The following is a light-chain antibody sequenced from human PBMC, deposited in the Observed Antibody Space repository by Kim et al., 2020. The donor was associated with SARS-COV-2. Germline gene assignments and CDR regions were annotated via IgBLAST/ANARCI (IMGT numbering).Light chain of an antibody. Sequence: ASVGDTVTITWRASQGINNFLAWFQQKPGEAPKSLIYAASTLQSGVPSKFSASGSGTDFALTISSLQPEDFATYYCQQYGSFPLTFGGGTKVDI. CDR1: QGINNF. V-gene: IGKV1-16*02. CDR2: AAS. CDR3: QQYGSFPLT. J-gene: IGKJ4*01.